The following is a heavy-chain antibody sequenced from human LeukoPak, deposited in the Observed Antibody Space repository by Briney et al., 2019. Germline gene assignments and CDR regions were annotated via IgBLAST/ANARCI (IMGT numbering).Heavy chain of an antibody. D-gene: IGHD3-9*01. Sequence: RRASVKVSCKASGYTFTSYAMNWVRQAPGQGLEWMGWINTNTGNPTYAQGFTGRFVFSLDTSVSTAYLQISSLKAEDTAAYYCARDQAHDILTGYAKDGGAFDIWGQGTMVTVSS. CDR3: ARDQAHDILTGYAKDGGAFDI. J-gene: IGHJ3*02. V-gene: IGHV7-4-1*02. CDR1: GYTFTSYA. CDR2: INTNTGNP.